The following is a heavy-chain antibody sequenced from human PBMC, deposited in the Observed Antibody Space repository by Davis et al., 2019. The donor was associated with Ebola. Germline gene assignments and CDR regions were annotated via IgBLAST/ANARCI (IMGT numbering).Heavy chain of an antibody. V-gene: IGHV3-30-3*01. CDR2: ISYDGSNK. D-gene: IGHD3-10*01. Sequence: GESLKISCAASGFTFSSSAMHWVRQAPGKGLAWVALISYDGSNKYYADSVKGRFTISRDNSKNTLYLQMNSLRAEDTAVYYCARGYGSYYYYGMDVWGQGTTVTVSS. CDR3: ARGYGSYYYYGMDV. CDR1: GFTFSSSA. J-gene: IGHJ6*02.